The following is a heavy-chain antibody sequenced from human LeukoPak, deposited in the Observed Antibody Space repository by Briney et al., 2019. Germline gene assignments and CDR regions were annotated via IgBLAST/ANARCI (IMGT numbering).Heavy chain of an antibody. V-gene: IGHV3-7*01. CDR3: ARDAGYGYDRFDY. D-gene: IGHD5-18*01. CDR2: IKEDGSDK. CDR1: GFTFSSYW. J-gene: IGHJ4*02. Sequence: GGSLKLSCAASGFTFSSYWMSWVRQAPGKGLEWVANIKEDGSDKNYVESMKGRYTISRDNAQNSLYLQMNRLGVEDTAVYYCARDAGYGYDRFDYWGQGTQVTVSS.